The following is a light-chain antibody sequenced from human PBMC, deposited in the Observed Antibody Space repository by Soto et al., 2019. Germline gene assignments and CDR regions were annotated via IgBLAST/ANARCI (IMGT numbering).Light chain of an antibody. V-gene: IGKV3-20*01. CDR1: QSVSSSY. CDR3: QQYVTSPAT. Sequence: EIVMTQSPGTLSLSPGERATLSCRASQSVSSSYLAWYQQKPGQAPRLLIYGASSRATGIPDRFRGSGSGTDFTLTINKLEHEDFAVYYCQQYVTSPATFGGGTKVEIK. CDR2: GAS. J-gene: IGKJ4*01.